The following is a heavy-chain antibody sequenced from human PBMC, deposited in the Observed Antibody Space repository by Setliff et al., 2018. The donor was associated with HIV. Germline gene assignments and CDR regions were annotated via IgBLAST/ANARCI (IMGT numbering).Heavy chain of an antibody. V-gene: IGHV1-2*02. D-gene: IGHD1-26*01. CDR2: INSNNGGT. J-gene: IGHJ4*02. CDR3: ARGWEGGMDY. Sequence: ASVKVSCKASGYTFTAYYIHWVRQAPGQGLEWMGWINSNNGGTKYAQNFQGRVTMTRDTSITTAYMELSRLISDDTAVYYCARGWEGGMDYWGQGTLVTVSS. CDR1: GYTFTAYY.